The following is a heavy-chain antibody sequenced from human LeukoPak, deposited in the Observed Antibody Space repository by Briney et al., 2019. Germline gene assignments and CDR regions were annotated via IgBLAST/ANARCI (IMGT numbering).Heavy chain of an antibody. CDR1: GFTFDDYA. V-gene: IGHV3-9*01. Sequence: GGSLRLSCAASGFTFDDYAMHWVRQAPGEGLEWVSGISWNSGSIGYADSAKGRFTISRDNAKNSLYLQMNSLRAEDTALYYCAKMSGSYHGYFGYWGQGTLVTVSS. D-gene: IGHD1-26*01. CDR2: ISWNSGSI. CDR3: AKMSGSYHGYFGY. J-gene: IGHJ4*02.